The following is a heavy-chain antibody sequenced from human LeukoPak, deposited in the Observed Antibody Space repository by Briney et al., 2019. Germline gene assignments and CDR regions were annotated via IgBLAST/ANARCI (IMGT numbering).Heavy chain of an antibody. J-gene: IGHJ6*02. Sequence: PGRSLRLSCAAPGFTLSSSGMHWVRQAPGKGLGWVAFISYDASNKYYADSVKGRFTISRDNSKNTLYLQMNSLRAEDTAVYYCARHGWPGGNHYYYYPMDVWGQGSTV. D-gene: IGHD4-23*01. CDR3: ARHGWPGGNHYYYYPMDV. V-gene: IGHV3-30*03. CDR1: GFTLSSSG. CDR2: ISYDASNK.